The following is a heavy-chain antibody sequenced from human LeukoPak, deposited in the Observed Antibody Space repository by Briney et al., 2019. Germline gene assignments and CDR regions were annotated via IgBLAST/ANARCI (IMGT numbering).Heavy chain of an antibody. CDR1: GFTFSSYA. CDR3: AKDPSRLATVTTGTGYFDY. V-gene: IGHV3-23*01. CDR2: ISGSGGST. Sequence: PGGSLRLSCAASGFTFSSYAMSWVRQAPGKGLEWVSAISGSGGSTYYADSVKGRFTISRDNSKNTLYLQMNSLRAEDTAVYYCAKDPSRLATVTTGTGYFDYWGQGTLVTVSS. D-gene: IGHD4-17*01. J-gene: IGHJ4*02.